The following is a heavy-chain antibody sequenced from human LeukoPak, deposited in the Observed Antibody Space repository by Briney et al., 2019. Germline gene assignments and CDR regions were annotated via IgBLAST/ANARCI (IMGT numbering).Heavy chain of an antibody. J-gene: IGHJ4*02. V-gene: IGHV4-59*01. CDR2: IYYSGNT. Sequence: SETLSLTCTASGGSTSSYYWSWIRQPPGKGLEWIGYIYYSGNTNLNPSLKSRITMSIDTSKNQFSLNLSSVTAADTAVYYCARVGSGHFDLWGQGTLVSVSS. CDR1: GGSTSSYY. D-gene: IGHD2-15*01. CDR3: ARVGSGHFDL.